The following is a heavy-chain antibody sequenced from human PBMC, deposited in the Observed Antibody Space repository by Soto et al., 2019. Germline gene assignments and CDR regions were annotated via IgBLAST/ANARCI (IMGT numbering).Heavy chain of an antibody. V-gene: IGHV5-51*01. CDR1: YW. J-gene: IGHJ6*02. CDR3: ARRSQFWGGYYYYYGMDV. D-gene: IGHD7-27*01. Sequence: YWSWIRQPPGKGLEWMGIIYPGDSDTRYSPSFQGQVTISADKSISTAYLQWSSLKASDTAMYYCARRSQFWGGYYYYYGMDVWGQGTTVTVSS. CDR2: IYPGDSDT.